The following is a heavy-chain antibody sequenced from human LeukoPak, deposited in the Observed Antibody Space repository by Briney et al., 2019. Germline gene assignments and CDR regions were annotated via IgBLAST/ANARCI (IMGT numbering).Heavy chain of an antibody. J-gene: IGHJ4*02. V-gene: IGHV3-23*01. D-gene: IGHD1-26*01. CDR2: VSGSSGST. CDR3: AKSTTSYFDY. Sequence: GGSLRLSCAASGFTFSTYAMSWVRQAPGKGLEWVSAVSGSSGSTYYADSVKGRFTISRDNSKNTLYLQMNSLRAEDTAVYYCAKSTTSYFDYWGQGTLVTVSS. CDR1: GFTFSTYA.